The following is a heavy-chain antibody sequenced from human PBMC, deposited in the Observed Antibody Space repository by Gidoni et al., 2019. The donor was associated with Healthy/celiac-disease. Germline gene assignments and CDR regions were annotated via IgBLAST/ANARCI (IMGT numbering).Heavy chain of an antibody. CDR1: GASLRRSSYY. J-gene: IGHJ4*02. Sequence: QLQLQESGPGLVRPSETLSLPCTRSGASLRRSSYYWGRIRHPPGTGLEWIGSSYYSGSTSSNPSLKSRVTISVDTSKNPFSLKLSSVTAADTAVYYCARQGIAAAGSSFDYWGQGTLVTVSS. CDR2: SYYSGST. CDR3: ARQGIAAAGSSFDY. D-gene: IGHD6-13*01. V-gene: IGHV4-39*01.